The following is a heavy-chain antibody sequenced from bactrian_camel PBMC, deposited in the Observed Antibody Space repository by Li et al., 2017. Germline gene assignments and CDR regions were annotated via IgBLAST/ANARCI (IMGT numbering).Heavy chain of an antibody. D-gene: IGHD6*01. J-gene: IGHJ4*01. CDR3: AEGRGSRGEHCYSLNY. Sequence: QLVESGGGSVQAGGSLRLSCAFDAYTPANVRMAWFRQAPGKEREGVASLASDGSSIYANSLKGRFSISQDSARNTVYLQMNNLQPEDTATYYYAEGRGSRGEHCYSLNYWGQGTQVTVS. CDR1: AYTPANVR. V-gene: IGHV3S53*01. CDR2: LASDGSS.